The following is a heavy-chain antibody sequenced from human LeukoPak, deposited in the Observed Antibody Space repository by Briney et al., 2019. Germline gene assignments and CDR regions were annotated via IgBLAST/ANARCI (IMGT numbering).Heavy chain of an antibody. Sequence: SVKVSCKASGGTFSSYAISWVRQAPGQGLEWMGGIIPIFGTANYAQKFQGRVTITADKSTSTAYMELSSLRSEDTAVYYCARGREGNRYSSSSGAERNYYYYYMDVWGKGTTVTVSS. CDR2: IIPIFGTA. CDR3: ARGREGNRYSSSSGAERNYYYYYMDV. J-gene: IGHJ6*03. V-gene: IGHV1-69*06. CDR1: GGTFSSYA. D-gene: IGHD6-6*01.